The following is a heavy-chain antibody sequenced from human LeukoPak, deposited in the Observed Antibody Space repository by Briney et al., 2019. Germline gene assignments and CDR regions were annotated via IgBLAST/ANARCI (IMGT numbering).Heavy chain of an antibody. CDR3: APSDH. V-gene: IGHV3-9*01. CDR1: GFTFDDYA. CDR2: ISWNSGSI. J-gene: IGHJ4*02. Sequence: PGGSLRLSCAASGFTFDDYAMHWVRQAPGKGLEWVSGISWNSGSIGYADSVKGRFTISRDNAKNSLYLQMNSLRDEDTAVYYCAPSDHWGQGTLVTVSS.